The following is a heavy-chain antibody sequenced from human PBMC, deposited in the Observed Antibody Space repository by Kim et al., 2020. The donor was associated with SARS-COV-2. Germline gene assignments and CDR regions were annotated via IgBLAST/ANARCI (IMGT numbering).Heavy chain of an antibody. J-gene: IGHJ4*02. D-gene: IGHD6-19*01. CDR3: VKGGHSSGWYHVDY. CDR1: GFTFSSYT. V-gene: IGHV3-64D*06. Sequence: GGSLRLSCSASGFTFSSYTIHWVRQAPGKGLEYVSAISSNSASTYYADSVKGRFTISRHNSKNTLYLQMSSLRAEDTAVYYCVKGGHSSGWYHVDYWGQGTLVTVSP. CDR2: ISSNSAST.